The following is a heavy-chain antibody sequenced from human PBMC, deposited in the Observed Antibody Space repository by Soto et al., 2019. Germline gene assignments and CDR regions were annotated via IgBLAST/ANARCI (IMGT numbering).Heavy chain of an antibody. CDR2: ISWNSGSI. Sequence: EVQLVESGGGLVQPGRSLRLSCAASGFTFDDYAMHWVRQAPGKGLEWVSGISWNSGSIGYADSVKGRFTISRDNAKNSLYLQMNSLRAEDTALYYCAKDIYSSSSSFDYWGQGTLVIVSS. J-gene: IGHJ4*02. CDR1: GFTFDDYA. D-gene: IGHD6-6*01. V-gene: IGHV3-9*01. CDR3: AKDIYSSSSSFDY.